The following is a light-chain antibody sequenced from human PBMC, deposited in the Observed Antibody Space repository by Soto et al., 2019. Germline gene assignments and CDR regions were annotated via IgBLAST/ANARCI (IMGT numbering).Light chain of an antibody. V-gene: IGKV1D-12*01. CDR2: VAS. Sequence: DIQITQSPSSVSASVGDRVTITCRASQGISSWLNWYQQKPGKAPKLLISVASTLQSGVRLRFSGSGSGTDFTLTISSLQPEDFATYYCQQANSSTLTFGQGTRLEIK. CDR1: QGISSW. J-gene: IGKJ5*01. CDR3: QQANSSTLT.